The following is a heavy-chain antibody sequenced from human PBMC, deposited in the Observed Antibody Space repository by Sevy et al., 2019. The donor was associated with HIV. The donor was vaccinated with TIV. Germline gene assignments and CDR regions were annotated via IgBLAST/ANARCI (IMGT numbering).Heavy chain of an antibody. CDR1: AGSISSYY. CDR2: IYSSGST. Sequence: SETLSLTCTVSAGSISSYYLTWIRQPAGKGLEWIGHIYSSGSTNYNPSLKSRVTMSVDTSKKNFSLKLTSVTAADTAVYYCARGGGYFDDGFDIWDQGTMVTVSS. V-gene: IGHV4-4*07. CDR3: ARGGGYFDDGFDI. J-gene: IGHJ3*02. D-gene: IGHD3-10*01.